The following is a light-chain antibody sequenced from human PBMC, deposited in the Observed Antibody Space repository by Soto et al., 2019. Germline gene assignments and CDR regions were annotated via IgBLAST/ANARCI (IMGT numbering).Light chain of an antibody. CDR3: QQYGSSPLT. Sequence: EIVLTQSPATLSLSPGERATLSCGASQSVSSSYLAWYQQKPGLAPRLLIYDASSRATGIPDRFSGSGSGTDFTLTISRLEPEDLEVYYCQQYGSSPLTFGGGTKV. CDR2: DAS. J-gene: IGKJ4*01. CDR1: QSVSSSY. V-gene: IGKV3D-20*01.